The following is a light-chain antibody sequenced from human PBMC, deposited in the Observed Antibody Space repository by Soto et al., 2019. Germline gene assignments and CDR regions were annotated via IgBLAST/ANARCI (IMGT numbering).Light chain of an antibody. V-gene: IGLV1-44*01. CDR2: SNN. CDR1: SSNIGSYT. CDR3: AAWDDSLNGVV. Sequence: QSVLTLPPSASGTPGQRVTISCSGSSSNIGSYTVNWYQQLPGTAPKLLIYSNNQRPSGVPDRFSGSKSGTSASLAISGLQSEDEADYYCAAWDDSLNGVVFGGGTKVTVL. J-gene: IGLJ2*01.